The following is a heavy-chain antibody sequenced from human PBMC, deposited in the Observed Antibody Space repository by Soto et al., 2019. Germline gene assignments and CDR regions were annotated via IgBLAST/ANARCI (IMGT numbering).Heavy chain of an antibody. J-gene: IGHJ4*02. V-gene: IGHV3-48*03. Sequence: GGSLRLSCAASGFTFSSYEMNWVRQAPGKGLGWVSYISSSGSTIYYADSVKGRFTISRDNAKNSLYLQMNSLRAEDTAVYYCARVPTTRTQGDYWGQGTLVTVSS. D-gene: IGHD4-4*01. CDR2: ISSSGSTI. CDR3: ARVPTTRTQGDY. CDR1: GFTFSSYE.